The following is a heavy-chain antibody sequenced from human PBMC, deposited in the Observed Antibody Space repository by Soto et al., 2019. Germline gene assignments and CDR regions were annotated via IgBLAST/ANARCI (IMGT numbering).Heavy chain of an antibody. CDR2: IYYSGST. J-gene: IGHJ5*02. D-gene: IGHD3-9*01. CDR1: GGSISSSSYY. CDR3: ASHGSVSYYDILTGPTGNWFDP. V-gene: IGHV4-39*01. Sequence: SETLSLTCTVSGGSISSSSYYWGWIRQPPGKGLEWIGSIYYSGSTYYNPSLKSRVTISVDTSKNQFSLKLSSVTAADTAVYYCASHGSVSYYDILTGPTGNWFDPWGQGTLVTVSS.